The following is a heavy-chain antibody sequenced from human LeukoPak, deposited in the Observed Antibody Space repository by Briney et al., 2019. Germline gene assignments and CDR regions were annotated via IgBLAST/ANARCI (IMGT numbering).Heavy chain of an antibody. Sequence: SETLSLTCTVSGGSISSHYWSRIRQPPGKGLEWIGYIYYGGSTNYNPSLKSRVTISVDTSKNQFSLKLSSVTAADTAVYYCARAPAGYDSSGYYYRRWWFDPWGQGTLVTVSS. V-gene: IGHV4-59*11. J-gene: IGHJ5*02. CDR3: ARAPAGYDSSGYYYRRWWFDP. CDR2: IYYGGST. D-gene: IGHD3-22*01. CDR1: GGSISSHY.